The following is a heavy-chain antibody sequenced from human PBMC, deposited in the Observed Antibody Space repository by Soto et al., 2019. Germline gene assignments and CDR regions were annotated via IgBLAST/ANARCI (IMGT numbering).Heavy chain of an antibody. CDR3: AGGYSYPYYYYYGMDV. V-gene: IGHV4-34*01. CDR2: INHSGST. CDR1: GGSFSGYY. Sequence: SETLSLTGAVYGGSFSGYYWSWIRQPPGKGLEWIGEINHSGSTNYNPSLKSRVTISVDTSKNQFSLKLSSVTAADTAVYYCAGGYSYPYYYYYGMDVWGQGTTVTVSS. D-gene: IGHD5-18*01. J-gene: IGHJ6*02.